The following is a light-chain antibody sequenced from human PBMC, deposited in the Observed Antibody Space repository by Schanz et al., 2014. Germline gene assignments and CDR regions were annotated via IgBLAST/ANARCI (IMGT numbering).Light chain of an antibody. Sequence: QSVLTQPPSMSGAPGQRVTISCTGSSSNIGAGYDVHWYQQLPGTAPKLLIYGNSNRPSGVPDRFSGSKSGTSASLAISGLQSEDEADYSCAAWDDSLSAWVFGGGTKLTVL. CDR1: SSNIGAGYD. J-gene: IGLJ3*02. V-gene: IGLV1-40*01. CDR3: AAWDDSLSAWV. CDR2: GNS.